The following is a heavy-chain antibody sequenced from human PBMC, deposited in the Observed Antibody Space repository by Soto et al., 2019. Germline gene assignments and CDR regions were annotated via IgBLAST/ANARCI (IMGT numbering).Heavy chain of an antibody. D-gene: IGHD6-13*01. CDR2: INHSGST. Sequence: WETLSLTCAVYGGSFSGYYWSWIRQPPGKGLEWIGEINHSGSTNYNPSLKSRITISVDTSKNQFSLKLSSVTAADTAVYYCARSLEAAGRRNWFDPWGQGTLVTVSS. V-gene: IGHV4-34*01. CDR1: GGSFSGYY. CDR3: ARSLEAAGRRNWFDP. J-gene: IGHJ5*02.